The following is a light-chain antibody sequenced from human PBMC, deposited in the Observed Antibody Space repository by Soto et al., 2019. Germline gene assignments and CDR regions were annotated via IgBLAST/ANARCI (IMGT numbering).Light chain of an antibody. CDR2: AAS. J-gene: IGKJ4*01. CDR3: QQSYSNPPT. V-gene: IGKV1-39*01. CDR1: QSISSY. Sequence: DIQMPQSPSSLSASLGDRLTITCRASQSISSYLNWYQQKQGKAPKLLIYAASSLQSGVPTRFSGRGSWTDFTLPLSSLQTEDFRIDYCQQSYSNPPTFGGGTEVDIK.